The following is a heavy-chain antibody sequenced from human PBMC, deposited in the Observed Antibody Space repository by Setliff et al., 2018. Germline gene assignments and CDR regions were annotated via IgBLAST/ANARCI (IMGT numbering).Heavy chain of an antibody. CDR1: GGSIINNNYY. CDR3: ARSPSSGAYWNPRPFYSDY. J-gene: IGHJ4*02. Sequence: SETLSLTCTVSGGSIINNNYYWGWIRQPPGKGLEWIGTIYYSGTTYYNPSLKSRVTISIDTSKNQFSLNLNSVTAADTAVYYCARSPSSGAYWNPRPFYSDYWGQGTLVTVSS. V-gene: IGHV4-39*01. D-gene: IGHD1-26*01. CDR2: IYYSGTT.